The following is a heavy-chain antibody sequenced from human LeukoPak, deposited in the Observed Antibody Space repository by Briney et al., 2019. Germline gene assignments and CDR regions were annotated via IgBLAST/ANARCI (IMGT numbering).Heavy chain of an antibody. D-gene: IGHD3-22*01. CDR2: IYYSGRT. J-gene: IGHJ1*01. CDR3: ARRRYYDGSGYLE. V-gene: IGHV4-39*01. Sequence: SETLSLTCSVSGDSVSRSDSYWDWVRQPPGKGLEWIGTIYYSGRTYYSPSLKSRVTMSVDPSNNQFSLTLRSVTAADTAVYYCARRRYYDGSGYLEWGQGTLLSVSS. CDR1: GDSVSRSDSY.